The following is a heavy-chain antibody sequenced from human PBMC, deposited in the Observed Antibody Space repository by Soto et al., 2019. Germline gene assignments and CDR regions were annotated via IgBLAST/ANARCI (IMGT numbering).Heavy chain of an antibody. CDR3: ARGGRIMITFGGVIVIPEASPSFDY. V-gene: IGHV4-34*01. J-gene: IGHJ4*02. CDR2: INHSGST. Sequence: QVQLQQWGAGLLKPSETLSLTCAVYGGSFSGYYWSWIRQPPGKGLEWIGEINHSGSTNYNPSLKSRVTISVDTSKNQFSLKLSSVTAADTAVYYCARGGRIMITFGGVIVIPEASPSFDYWGQGTLVTVSS. CDR1: GGSFSGYY. D-gene: IGHD3-16*02.